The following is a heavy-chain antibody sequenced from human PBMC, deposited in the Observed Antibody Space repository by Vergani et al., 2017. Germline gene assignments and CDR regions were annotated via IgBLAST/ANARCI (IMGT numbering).Heavy chain of an antibody. D-gene: IGHD1-20*01. Sequence: VQLVESGGGVVQPGGSLRLSCAASGFTFNSYGMHWVRQAPGKGLGWVSGISASGAPTYYADSVKGRVTISRDNSKNTLYLQMNSLRVEDTAVDYCARAYGRYDWFDYWGQRTLVTVSS. J-gene: IGHJ4*01. CDR1: GFTFNSYG. CDR2: ISASGAPT. CDR3: ARAYGRYDWFDY. V-gene: IGHV3-23*04.